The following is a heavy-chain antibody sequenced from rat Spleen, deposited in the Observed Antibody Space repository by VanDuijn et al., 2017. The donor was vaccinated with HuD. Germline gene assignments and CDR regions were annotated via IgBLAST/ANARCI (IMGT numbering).Heavy chain of an antibody. Sequence: EVQLVESGGGLVQPGRSLKLSCAASGFTFSYYDMTWVRQAPTKGLEWVATITYDGSSTYYRDSVKGRFTISRDNAKSTLYLQMDSLRSEDTATYYCARPSYGYPFAYWGQGTLVTVSS. V-gene: IGHV5-7*01. CDR1: GFTFSYYD. D-gene: IGHD1-7*01. J-gene: IGHJ3*01. CDR2: ITYDGSST. CDR3: ARPSYGYPFAY.